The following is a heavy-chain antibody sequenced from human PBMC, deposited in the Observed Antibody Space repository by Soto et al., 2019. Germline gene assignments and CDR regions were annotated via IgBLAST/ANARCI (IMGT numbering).Heavy chain of an antibody. Sequence: PGESLKISCKGPGYSFTSYWIGWVRQMPGKGLEWMGIIYPGDSDTRYSPSFEGQVTMSADKSVNTAYLQWSSLKASDTAMYYCARLPDFYTSRFDPWGQGTLVTVSS. CDR3: ARLPDFYTSRFDP. J-gene: IGHJ5*02. CDR1: GYSFTSYW. D-gene: IGHD4-4*01. CDR2: IYPGDSDT. V-gene: IGHV5-51*01.